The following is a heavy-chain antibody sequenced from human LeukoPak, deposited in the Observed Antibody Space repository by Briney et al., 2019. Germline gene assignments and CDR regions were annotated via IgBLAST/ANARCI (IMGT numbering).Heavy chain of an antibody. CDR2: IYYSGST. J-gene: IGHJ3*02. V-gene: IGHV4-39*07. CDR3: ARALLYGSGEEAFDI. CDR1: GGSISSSSYY. Sequence: SETLSLTCTVSGGSISSSSYYWGWIRQPPGKGLEWIGSIYYSGSTYYNPSLKSRVTISVDTSKNQFSLKLSSVTAADTAVYYCARALLYGSGEEAFDIWGQGTMVTVSS. D-gene: IGHD3-10*01.